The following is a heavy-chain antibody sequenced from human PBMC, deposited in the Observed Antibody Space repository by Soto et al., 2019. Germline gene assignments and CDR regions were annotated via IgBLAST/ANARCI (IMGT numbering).Heavy chain of an antibody. CDR2: ISSSSSYI. Sequence: EVQLVESGGGLGKPGGSLRLSCAASGFTFSSYSMNWVRQAPGKGLEWVSSISSSSSYIYYADSVKGRFTISRDNAKNSLYLQMNSLRAEDTAVYYCARDPGTGEMATMIDYWGQGTLVTVSS. CDR1: GFTFSSYS. V-gene: IGHV3-21*01. J-gene: IGHJ4*02. CDR3: ARDPGTGEMATMIDY. D-gene: IGHD5-12*01.